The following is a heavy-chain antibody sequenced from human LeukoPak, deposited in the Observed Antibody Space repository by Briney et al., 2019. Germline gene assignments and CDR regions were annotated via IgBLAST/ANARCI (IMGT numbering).Heavy chain of an antibody. J-gene: IGHJ3*02. CDR1: GGSITSAGYY. CDR3: ARGEYYGSGSYNAFDM. CDR2: IYDSGRT. V-gene: IGHV4-31*03. Sequence: SETLSLTCTVSGGSITSAGYYRSWIRQHPGKGLDWIGYIYDSGRTYYNPSLKSRLTISVDTSKNQFSVKLSSVTAADTAVYYCARGEYYGSGSYNAFDMWGQGTLVTVS. D-gene: IGHD3-10*01.